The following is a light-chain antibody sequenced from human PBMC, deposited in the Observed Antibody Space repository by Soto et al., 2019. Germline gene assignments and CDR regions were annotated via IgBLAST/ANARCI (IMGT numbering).Light chain of an antibody. CDR1: QSISSY. Sequence: DIPMTQSPSSLSASVGDRVTITCRASQSISSYLSGYQQKPGKAPKLLINVASTLQSGVPSRFSGSGSGTDFTLAISSLQPEDFATYYCQQSSSTPQTFGGGTRVEIK. CDR3: QQSSSTPQT. CDR2: VAS. V-gene: IGKV1-39*01. J-gene: IGKJ4*01.